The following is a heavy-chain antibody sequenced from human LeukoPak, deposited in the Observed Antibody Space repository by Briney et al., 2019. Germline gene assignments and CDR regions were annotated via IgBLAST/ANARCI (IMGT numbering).Heavy chain of an antibody. V-gene: IGHV3-23*01. CDR3: AKDLRDSSGYYYVEHAFDI. CDR2: ISGSGGST. D-gene: IGHD3-22*01. J-gene: IGHJ3*02. Sequence: SGGSLRLSCAASGFTFSSYAMSWVRQAPGKGLEWVSAISGSGGSTYYADSVKGRFTISRDNSKNTLYLQMNSLRAEDTAVYYCAKDLRDSSGYYYVEHAFDIWGQGTMATVSS. CDR1: GFTFSSYA.